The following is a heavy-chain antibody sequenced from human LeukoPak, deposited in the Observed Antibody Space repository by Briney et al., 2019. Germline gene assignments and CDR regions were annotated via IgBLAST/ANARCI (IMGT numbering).Heavy chain of an antibody. CDR1: GFTFSRSW. D-gene: IGHD3-10*02. CDR2: ISSSSTTI. CDR3: ARDLFEN. Sequence: GGSLRLSCAASGFTFSRSWMSWVRQAPGKGLEWVSYISSSSTTILYADSVKGRFTISRDNAKNSLYLQMNSLRAEDTAVYYCARDLFENWGQGTLVTVSS. V-gene: IGHV3-48*01. J-gene: IGHJ4*02.